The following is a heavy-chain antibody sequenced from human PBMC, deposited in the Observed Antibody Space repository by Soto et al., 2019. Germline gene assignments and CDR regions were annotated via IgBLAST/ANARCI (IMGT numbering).Heavy chain of an antibody. CDR3: ARVSGIAVALRWYFDY. Sequence: ASVKVSCKASGYTFTSYGISWVRQAPGQGLEWMGWISAYNGNTNYAQKLQGRVTMTTDTSTSTTYMELRSLRSDDTAVYYCARVSGIAVALRWYFDYWGQGTLVTVSS. CDR1: GYTFTSYG. V-gene: IGHV1-18*01. J-gene: IGHJ4*02. CDR2: ISAYNGNT. D-gene: IGHD6-19*01.